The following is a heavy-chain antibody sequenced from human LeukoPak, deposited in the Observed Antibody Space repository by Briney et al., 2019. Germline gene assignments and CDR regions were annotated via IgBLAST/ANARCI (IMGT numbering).Heavy chain of an antibody. J-gene: IGHJ4*02. CDR1: GFTFSSYG. Sequence: PGGSLRLSCAASGFTFSSYGMHWVRQAPGKGLEWVAVIWYDGSNKYYADSVKGRFTISRDNSKNTLYLQMNSLRAEDTAVYYCARDLLVTTRTYYFDYWGQGTLVTVSS. CDR2: IWYDGSNK. D-gene: IGHD4-17*01. V-gene: IGHV3-33*01. CDR3: ARDLLVTTRTYYFDY.